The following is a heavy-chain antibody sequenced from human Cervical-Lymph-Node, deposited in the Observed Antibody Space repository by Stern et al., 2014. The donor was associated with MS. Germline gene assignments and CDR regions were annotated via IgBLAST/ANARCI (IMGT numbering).Heavy chain of an antibody. D-gene: IGHD4-17*01. CDR1: GASISTGGYY. J-gene: IGHJ3*01. CDR2: IYNSGSA. V-gene: IGHV4-31*03. Sequence: QLKLQESGPGLVKPSQTLSLTCTVSGASISTGGYYWSWIRQHPGKGLEWIGYIYNSGSAFHTPSLKSRLTISVDTSKNQLSLKLNSVTAADTAVYYCARGYGGYGALDFWGQGTMVTVSS. CDR3: ARGYGGYGALDF.